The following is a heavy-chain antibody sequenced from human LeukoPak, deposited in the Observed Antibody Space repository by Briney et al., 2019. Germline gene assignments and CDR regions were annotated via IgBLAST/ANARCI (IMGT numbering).Heavy chain of an antibody. J-gene: IGHJ5*02. Sequence: GGSLRLSCTASGFSFKNAWLSWVRQAPGEGLQWIGRIKSHSDGGTTDYATPVKGRFTISRDDSKNTLYMQMNSLKTEDTAVYYCTTAGRHIVVVISIRIWVDPWGQGTQVTVSS. CDR2: IKSHSDGGTT. V-gene: IGHV3-15*01. CDR3: TTAGRHIVVVISIRIWVDP. D-gene: IGHD2-21*01. CDR1: GFSFKNAW.